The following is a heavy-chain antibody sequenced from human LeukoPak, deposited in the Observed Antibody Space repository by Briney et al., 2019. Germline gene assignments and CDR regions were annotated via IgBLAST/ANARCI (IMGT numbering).Heavy chain of an antibody. D-gene: IGHD2-15*01. CDR3: ARYCSGGSCWDY. V-gene: IGHV3-21*01. J-gene: IGHJ4*02. CDR2: ISRDPSHT. CDR1: GFTFSNYA. Sequence: SGGSLRLSCAASGFTFSNYAMNWVRPAPGKGLGWVSSISRDPSHTYYADSMKGRFTISRDNAKNSLYLQMNSLRAEDTAVYYCARYCSGGSCWDYWGQGTLVTVSS.